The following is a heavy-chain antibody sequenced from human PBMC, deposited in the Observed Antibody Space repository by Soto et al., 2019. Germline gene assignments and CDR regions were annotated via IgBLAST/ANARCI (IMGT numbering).Heavy chain of an antibody. V-gene: IGHV3-23*01. Sequence: EVQLLESGGDLVQPGGSLRLSCAASGFTFTSYAMSWIRQAPGKGLEWVSAITGGGDNTYYADSVKGRFTISRDNSKNTLSLQTNSPRAEDTAFYYCTQDGGSRDWLTVNWGPRTLVSVSS. CDR1: GFTFTSYA. J-gene: IGHJ4*02. CDR3: TQDGGSRDWLTVN. D-gene: IGHD3-9*01. CDR2: ITGGGDNT.